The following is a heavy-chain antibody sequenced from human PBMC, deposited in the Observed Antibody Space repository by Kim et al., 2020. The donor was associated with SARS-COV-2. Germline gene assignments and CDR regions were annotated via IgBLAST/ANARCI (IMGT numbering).Heavy chain of an antibody. CDR3: ARTAVSNYYYYGMDV. D-gene: IGHD2-8*01. V-gene: IGHV3-53*01. Sequence: GGSLRLSCAASGFTVSSNYMSWVRQAPGKGLEWVSVIYSGGSTYYADSVKGRFTISRDNSKNTLYLQMNSLRAEDTAVYYCARTAVSNYYYYGMDVWGPGTTVTVSS. CDR2: IYSGGST. J-gene: IGHJ6*02. CDR1: GFTVSSNY.